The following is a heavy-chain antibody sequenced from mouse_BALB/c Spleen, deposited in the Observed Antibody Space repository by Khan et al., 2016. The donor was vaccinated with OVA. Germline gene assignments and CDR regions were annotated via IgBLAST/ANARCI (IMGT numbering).Heavy chain of an antibody. V-gene: IGHV3-2*02. Sequence: EVQLQESGPGLVKPSQSLSLTCTVTGYSITSDYAWNWIRQFPGNKLEWMGYISYSGRTSYNPSLKSRVSITLDTSTNQFFLQLNSVTTEDTATYYYARSVTITTVVATDFDYWGQGTTLTVSS. CDR1: GYSITSDYA. CDR2: ISYSGRT. J-gene: IGHJ2*01. CDR3: ARSVTITTVVATDFDY. D-gene: IGHD1-1*01.